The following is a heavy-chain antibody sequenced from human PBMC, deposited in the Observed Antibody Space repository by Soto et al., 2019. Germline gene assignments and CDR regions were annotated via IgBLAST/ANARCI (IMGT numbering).Heavy chain of an antibody. J-gene: IGHJ5*02. CDR1: GYTFTSYG. CDR3: VRRHVSATGIDWFDP. CDR2: INAANGDT. Sequence: ASGKVSCKASGYTFTSYGIHWVRQAPGQRLEWMGWINAANGDTKYSPKFQGRVTITRDTSASTAYMELSSLRSEDTAVYYCVRRHVSATGIDWFDPWGQGTLVTVSS. V-gene: IGHV1-3*01. D-gene: IGHD6-13*01.